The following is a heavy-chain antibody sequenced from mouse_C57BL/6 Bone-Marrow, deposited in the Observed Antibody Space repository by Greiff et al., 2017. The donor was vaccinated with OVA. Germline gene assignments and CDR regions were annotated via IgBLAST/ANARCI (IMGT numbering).Heavy chain of an antibody. Sequence: EVNLVESGGDLVKPGGSLKLSCAASGFTFSSYGMSWVRQTPDKRLEWVATISSGGSYTYYPDSVKGRFTISRDNAKNTLYLQMSSLKSEDTAMYYCARIPLYYYGSSFFDYWGQGTTLTVSS. CDR1: GFTFSSYG. J-gene: IGHJ2*01. CDR3: ARIPLYYYGSSFFDY. V-gene: IGHV5-6*01. D-gene: IGHD1-1*01. CDR2: ISSGGSYT.